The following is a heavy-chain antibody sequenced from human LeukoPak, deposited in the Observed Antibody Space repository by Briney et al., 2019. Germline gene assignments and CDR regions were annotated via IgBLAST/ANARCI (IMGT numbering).Heavy chain of an antibody. Sequence: PGRTLRLSRAASVFTLSNCWMSWVRGAPGRGLQWVANINLDGSEKFYGDTAKCRLTISRDNAKTALTLKMNNLRTEDTVVYSGARDQDHYYGTGSYTQNWYFDLWGRGTLVTVSS. V-gene: IGHV3-7*01. CDR1: VFTLSNCW. CDR2: INLDGSEK. CDR3: ARDQDHYYGTGSYTQNWYFDL. J-gene: IGHJ2*01. D-gene: IGHD3-10*01.